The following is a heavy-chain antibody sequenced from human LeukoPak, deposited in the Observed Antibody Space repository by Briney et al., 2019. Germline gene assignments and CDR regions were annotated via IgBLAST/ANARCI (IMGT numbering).Heavy chain of an antibody. Sequence: GGSLRLSCAASGFTFSSYGMHWVRQAPGKGLEWVAVIWYDGSNKYYADSVKGQFTISRDNSKNTLYLQMNSLRAEDTAVYYCAKPGDDYGDSGYFDYWGQGTLVTVSS. CDR2: IWYDGSNK. J-gene: IGHJ4*02. CDR1: GFTFSSYG. CDR3: AKPGDDYGDSGYFDY. D-gene: IGHD4-17*01. V-gene: IGHV3-33*06.